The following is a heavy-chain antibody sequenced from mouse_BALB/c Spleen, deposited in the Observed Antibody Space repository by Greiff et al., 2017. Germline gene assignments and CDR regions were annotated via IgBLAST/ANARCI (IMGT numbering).Heavy chain of an antibody. CDR3: ARNGALYYGYDVYYAMDY. V-gene: IGHV1S29*02. CDR1: GYTFTDYN. CDR2: IYPYNSGT. J-gene: IGHJ4*01. D-gene: IGHD2-2*01. Sequence: EVQLQQSGPELVKPGASVKISCKASGYTFTDYNMHWVKQSHGKSLEWIGYIYPYNSGTGYNQKFKSKATLTVDNSSSTAYMELRSLTSEDSAVYYCARNGALYYGYDVYYAMDYWGQGTSVTVSS.